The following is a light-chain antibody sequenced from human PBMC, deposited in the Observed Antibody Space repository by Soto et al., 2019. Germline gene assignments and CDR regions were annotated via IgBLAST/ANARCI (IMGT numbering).Light chain of an antibody. CDR2: LDD. CDR1: RSNIGDNA. CDR3: VAWDGSLNGWV. V-gene: IGLV1-36*01. J-gene: IGLJ7*01. Sequence: QSVLTQPPSMSEAPGQRVTISCSGSRSNIGDNAVSWYRHLPGKAPKLLIYLDDLLPSGVSDRFSGSKSGTSASLAIRGLQSEDEADYYCVAWDGSLNGWVFGGGTQLTVL.